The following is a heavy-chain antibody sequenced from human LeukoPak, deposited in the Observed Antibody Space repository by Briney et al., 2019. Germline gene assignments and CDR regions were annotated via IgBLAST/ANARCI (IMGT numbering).Heavy chain of an antibody. Sequence: WASVTVSCKASGYTFTSYGISWVRQAPGQGLEWMGWVSAYNGNTNYAQKLQGRVTMTTDTSTSTAYMELRSLRSDDTAVYYCARDTITMVRGVIDYWGQGTLVTVSS. D-gene: IGHD3-10*01. V-gene: IGHV1-18*01. CDR2: VSAYNGNT. J-gene: IGHJ4*02. CDR3: ARDTITMVRGVIDY. CDR1: GYTFTSYG.